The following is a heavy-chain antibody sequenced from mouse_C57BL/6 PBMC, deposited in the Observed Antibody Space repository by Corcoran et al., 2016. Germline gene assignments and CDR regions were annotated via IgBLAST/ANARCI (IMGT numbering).Heavy chain of an antibody. CDR1: GYTFTTYG. V-gene: IGHV9-3*01. J-gene: IGHJ4*01. CDR2: INTYSGVP. Sequence: QIQLVQSGPELKKPGETVKISCKASGYTFTTYGMSWVKQAPGKGLKWMGWINTYSGVPTYADDFKGRFAFSLETSASTAYLQINNLKNEDTATYFCARTVDYAMDYWGQGTSVTVSS. D-gene: IGHD1-1*01. CDR3: ARTVDYAMDY.